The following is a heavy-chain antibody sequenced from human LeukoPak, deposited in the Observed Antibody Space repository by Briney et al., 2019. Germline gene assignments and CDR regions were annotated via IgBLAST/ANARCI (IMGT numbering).Heavy chain of an antibody. D-gene: IGHD6-13*01. CDR1: GFTFSDYY. J-gene: IGHJ4*02. Sequence: GGSLRLSCAASGFTFSDYYMSWIRQAPGKGLEWVSYISSSGSTIYYADSVKGRFTIPRDNAKNSLYLQMNSLRAEDTAVYYCARDLLIARSGQQLAFGYDYWGQGTLVTVSS. CDR3: ARDLLIARSGQQLAFGYDY. V-gene: IGHV3-11*01. CDR2: ISSSGSTI.